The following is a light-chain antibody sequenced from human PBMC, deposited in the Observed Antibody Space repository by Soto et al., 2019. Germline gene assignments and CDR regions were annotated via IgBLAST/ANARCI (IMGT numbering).Light chain of an antibody. J-gene: IGKJ3*01. CDR2: GAS. Sequence: EIVLTQSPGTLSLSPGERATLSCRASHSVSSSYLAWYQQKPGQAPRLLIYGASSRATGIPDRFSVSASGTDFTLTISRLEPEDFAVYYCQHYGTSALFGPGTKVDIK. CDR3: QHYGTSAL. V-gene: IGKV3-20*01. CDR1: HSVSSSY.